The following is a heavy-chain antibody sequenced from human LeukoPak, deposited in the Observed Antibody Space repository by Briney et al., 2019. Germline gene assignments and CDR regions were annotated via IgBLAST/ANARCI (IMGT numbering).Heavy chain of an antibody. CDR3: ARGPPSIDDFWSGHIDY. Sequence: ASVKVSCKASGYTFTSYYMHWVRQAPGQGLEWMGIINPSGGSTSYAQKFQGRVTMTRDTSTSTVYMELSSLRSEDTAVYYCARGPPSIDDFWSGHIDYWGQGTLVTVSS. CDR2: INPSGGST. J-gene: IGHJ4*02. CDR1: GYTFTSYY. D-gene: IGHD3-3*01. V-gene: IGHV1-46*01.